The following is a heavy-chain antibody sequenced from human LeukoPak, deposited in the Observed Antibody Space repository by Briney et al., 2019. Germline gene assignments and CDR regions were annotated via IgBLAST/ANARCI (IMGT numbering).Heavy chain of an antibody. J-gene: IGHJ4*02. CDR2: IYYSGST. CDR3: AREAYYYDSSGNDC. Sequence: PSETLSLTCTVSGGSISSYYWSWIRQPPGKGLEWIGSIYYSGSTYYNPSLKSRVTISVDTSKNQFSLKLSSVTAADTAVYYCAREAYYYDSSGNDCWGQGTLVTVSS. CDR1: GGSISSYY. D-gene: IGHD3-22*01. V-gene: IGHV4-59*05.